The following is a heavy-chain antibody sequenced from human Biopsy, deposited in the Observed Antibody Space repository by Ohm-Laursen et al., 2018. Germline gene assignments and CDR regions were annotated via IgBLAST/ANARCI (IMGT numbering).Heavy chain of an antibody. D-gene: IGHD3-9*01. J-gene: IGHJ5*02. CDR3: ARDDDTTGHYMILNH. V-gene: IGHV3-33*01. CDR1: GFAFSYYG. CDR2: MWFDGINK. Sequence: SLRLSCTASGFAFSYYGLHWVRQAPGKGLRWVAVMWFDGINKNYADSVKSRFTVSRDNSSNVLYLQMSSLRDEDSAVYYCARDDDTTGHYMILNHWGQGTLVTVSS.